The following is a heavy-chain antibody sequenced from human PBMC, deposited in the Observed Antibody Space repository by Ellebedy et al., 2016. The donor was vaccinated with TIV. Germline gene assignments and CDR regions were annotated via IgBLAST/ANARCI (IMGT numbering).Heavy chain of an antibody. CDR2: IYYGGIT. J-gene: IGHJ4*02. D-gene: IGHD2-2*01. CDR1: GDSVTSVNYY. CDR3: ARVRVPGAVGAFFFDS. V-gene: IGHV4-39*07. Sequence: SETLSLTCSVSGDSVTSVNYYWGWIRQPPGKGLEWIGSIYYGGITYYNSSLKSRVTMSGDTSKSQFSLTLTSVTAADTAVYYCARVRVPGAVGAFFFDSWGPGTLVTVSS.